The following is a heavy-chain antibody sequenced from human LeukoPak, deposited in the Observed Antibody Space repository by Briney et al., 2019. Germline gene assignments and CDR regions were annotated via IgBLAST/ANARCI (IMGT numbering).Heavy chain of an antibody. CDR2: IYYSGST. CDR3: ARDKGRSSGSYGMDV. D-gene: IGHD6-19*01. J-gene: IGHJ6*02. CDR1: GGSIGTYY. Sequence: SETLSLTCTVSGGSIGTYYWSWIRQPPGKGLEWIGYIYYSGSTNYNPSLKSRVTISVDTSKNQFSLKLSSVTAADTAVYYCARDKGRSSGSYGMDVWGQGTTVTVSS. V-gene: IGHV4-59*01.